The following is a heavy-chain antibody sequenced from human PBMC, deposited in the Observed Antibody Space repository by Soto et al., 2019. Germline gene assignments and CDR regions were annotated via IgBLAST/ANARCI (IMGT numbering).Heavy chain of an antibody. CDR3: ARSVAVAALDS. D-gene: IGHD6-19*01. V-gene: IGHV3-30-3*01. J-gene: IGHJ5*01. Sequence: GGSLRLSCAASGFTLSSYSMHWVRQAPGKGLEWVALISYDGNKKFYEDSVKGRFNIPRDTSKNMLYLQMNSRRAEDTAVYYCARSVAVAALDSWGHGTLVTVSS. CDR2: ISYDGNKK. CDR1: GFTLSSYS.